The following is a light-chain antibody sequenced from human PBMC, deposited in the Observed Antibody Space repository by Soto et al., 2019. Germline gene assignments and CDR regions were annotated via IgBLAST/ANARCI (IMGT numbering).Light chain of an antibody. Sequence: SALTQPASVSGSPGQSITISCTGTSSDVGGYDYVSWYQQHPGTAPKLMIYDVSYRPSGISNRFSGSKSGNTASLTISGLQAEDEADYYCSSYSSTTTRVFGGGTKVTVL. J-gene: IGLJ3*02. V-gene: IGLV2-14*01. CDR3: SSYSSTTTRV. CDR1: SSDVGGYDY. CDR2: DVS.